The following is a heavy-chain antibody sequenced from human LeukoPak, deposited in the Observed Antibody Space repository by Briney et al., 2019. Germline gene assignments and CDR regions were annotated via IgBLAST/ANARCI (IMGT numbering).Heavy chain of an antibody. CDR3: ATGLTQSAVALDY. D-gene: IGHD6-19*01. V-gene: IGHV4-34*01. J-gene: IGHJ4*02. Sequence: PSETLSLTCTVSGGSISSYYWSWIRQPPGKGLEWIGEINHSGSTNYNPSLKSRVTISVDTSKNQFSLKLSSVTAADTAVYYCATGLTQSAVALDYWGQGTLVTVSS. CDR1: GGSISSYY. CDR2: INHSGST.